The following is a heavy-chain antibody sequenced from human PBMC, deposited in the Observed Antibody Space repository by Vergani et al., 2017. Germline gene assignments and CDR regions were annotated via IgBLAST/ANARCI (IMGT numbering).Heavy chain of an antibody. CDR2: IYPGDSDT. D-gene: IGHD2-2*01. Sequence: EVQLVQSGAEVKKPGESLKISCKGSGYSFTSYSIGWVRQMPGKGLEWMGIIYPGDSDTRYSPSFQGQVTISADKSISTAYLQWSSLKASDTAMYYCARLGGYCSSTSCPPHMDVWGKGTTVTVSS. J-gene: IGHJ6*03. V-gene: IGHV5-51*03. CDR3: ARLGGYCSSTSCPPHMDV. CDR1: GYSFTSYS.